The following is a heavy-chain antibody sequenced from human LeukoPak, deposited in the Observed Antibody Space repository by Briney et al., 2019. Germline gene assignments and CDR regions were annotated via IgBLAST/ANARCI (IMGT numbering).Heavy chain of an antibody. Sequence: SETLSLTCTVSGGPISSYYWSWIRQPPGKGLEWIGYIYYSGSTNYNPSLKSRVTISVDTSKNQFSLKLSSVTAADTAVYYCARKRSSGYDQWGQGTLVTVSS. CDR1: GGPISSYY. D-gene: IGHD5-12*01. CDR2: IYYSGST. J-gene: IGHJ5*02. V-gene: IGHV4-59*01. CDR3: ARKRSSGYDQ.